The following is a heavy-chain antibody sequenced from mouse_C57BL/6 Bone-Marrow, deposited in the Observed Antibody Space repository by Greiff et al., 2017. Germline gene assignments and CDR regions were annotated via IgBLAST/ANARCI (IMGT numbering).Heavy chain of an antibody. CDR1: GYTFTSYW. J-gene: IGHJ4*01. CDR3: ARSAFITTVVGAMDY. V-gene: IGHV1-55*01. D-gene: IGHD1-1*01. CDR2: IYPGSGST. Sequence: VKLQQPGAELVKPGASVKMSCKASGYTFTSYWITWVKQRPGQGLEWIGDIYPGSGSTNYNEKFKSKATLTVDTSSSTAYMQLSSLTSEDFAVYYCARSAFITTVVGAMDYWGQGTSVTVSS.